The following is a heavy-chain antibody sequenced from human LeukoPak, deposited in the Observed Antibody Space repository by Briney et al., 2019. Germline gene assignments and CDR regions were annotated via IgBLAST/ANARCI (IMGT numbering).Heavy chain of an antibody. D-gene: IGHD6-13*01. CDR3: ARQEIAIAAAGNWFDP. J-gene: IGHJ5*02. V-gene: IGHV4-39*01. CDR2: IYYSGST. CDR1: GGSISSSSYY. Sequence: PETLSLTCTVSGGSISSSSYYWGWIRQPPGKGLEWIGSIYYSGSTYYNPSLKSRVTISVDTSKNQFSLKLSSVTAADTAVYYCARQEIAIAAAGNWFDPWGQGTLVTVSS.